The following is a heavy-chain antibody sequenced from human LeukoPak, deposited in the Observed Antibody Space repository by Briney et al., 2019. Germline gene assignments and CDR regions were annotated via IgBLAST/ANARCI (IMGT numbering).Heavy chain of an antibody. D-gene: IGHD3-16*01. CDR1: TFTKAW. CDR2: VKNRGDGRTT. Sequence: GGSLRLSCVVSTFTKAWMNWVRQAPGKGLEWVGRVKNRGDGRTTDYAAPEKGRFIISRDDSKKTVYLQMDSLKTEDTAVYFCTTEYFGGFEYWGQGTLVTVSS. J-gene: IGHJ4*02. CDR3: TTEYFGGFEY. V-gene: IGHV3-15*07.